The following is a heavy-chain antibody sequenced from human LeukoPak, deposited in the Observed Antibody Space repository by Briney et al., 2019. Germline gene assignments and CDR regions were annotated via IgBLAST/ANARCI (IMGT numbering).Heavy chain of an antibody. CDR3: SKDRAVGATRFDW. J-gene: IGHJ4*02. D-gene: IGHD1-26*01. V-gene: IGHV3-23*01. CDR1: GFTFSSYA. CDR2: ISATGCNS. Sequence: GGSLRLSCAASGFTFSSYAMSWLRQAPGKGLEWVSTISATGCNSYYADSVQGRLMISRVNSKNMLYLQLHSLSADDTAAYSFSKDRAVGATRFDWGGQGTLVTVSA.